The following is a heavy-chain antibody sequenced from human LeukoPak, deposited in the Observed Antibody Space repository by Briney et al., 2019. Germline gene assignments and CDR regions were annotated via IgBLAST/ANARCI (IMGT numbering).Heavy chain of an antibody. V-gene: IGHV3-7*03. Sequence: GGSLRPSCAASGFTFSSYGMHWVRQAPGKGLEWVANIKKDGSEKYYVDSVKGRFTISRDNSKNTLYLQMNSLRAEDTAVYYCAKGAVIVVVKGFSDHWGQGTLATVSS. CDR3: AKGAVIVVVKGFSDH. D-gene: IGHD3-22*01. CDR1: GFTFSSYG. J-gene: IGHJ4*02. CDR2: IKKDGSEK.